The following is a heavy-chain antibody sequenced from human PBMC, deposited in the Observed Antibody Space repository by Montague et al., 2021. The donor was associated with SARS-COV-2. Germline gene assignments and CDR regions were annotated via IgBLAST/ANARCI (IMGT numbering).Heavy chain of an antibody. V-gene: IGHV4-4*02. J-gene: IGHJ4*02. CDR3: ARGCYHDSDGHYYFDY. CDR1: GDSISSGHW. Sequence: SETLSLTCAVSGDSISSGHWWTWVRQPPGKGLEWIGEIYHSGSTNYNPSLKSRVTISVDKSRNQFSLRLSSVTAADTAVYYCARGCYHDSDGHYYFDYWGQGALVTVSS. CDR2: IYHSGST. D-gene: IGHD3-22*01.